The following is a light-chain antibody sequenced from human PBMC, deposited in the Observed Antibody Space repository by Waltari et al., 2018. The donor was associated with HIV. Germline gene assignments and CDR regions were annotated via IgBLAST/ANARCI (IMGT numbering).Light chain of an antibody. CDR1: SSDVGSYNF. CDR3: CSYAGSSTWV. V-gene: IGLV2-23*02. CDR2: EVS. J-gene: IGLJ3*02. Sequence: QSALTQPASVSGSPGQSITISCTGTSSDVGSYNFVSWYQQHPGKAPKPMIYEVSKRPSGVSTRFSGSKSGNTASLTISGLQAEDEADYYCCSYAGSSTWVFGGGTKLTVL.